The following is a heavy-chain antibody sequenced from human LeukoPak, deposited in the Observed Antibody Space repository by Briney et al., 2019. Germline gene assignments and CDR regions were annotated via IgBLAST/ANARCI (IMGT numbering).Heavy chain of an antibody. CDR1: GFTFSTYG. J-gene: IGHJ4*02. CDR2: ISFDGSNK. D-gene: IGHD3-10*01. CDR3: VKIDGSRGYYPPDY. Sequence: GGSLRLSCAASGFTFSTYGMYWVRQAPGKGLEWVAVISFDGSNKYYADSVKGRFTISRDNSKNTLYLQMNSLRAEDTAVYYCVKIDGSRGYYPPDYWGQGTLVTVSS. V-gene: IGHV3-30*18.